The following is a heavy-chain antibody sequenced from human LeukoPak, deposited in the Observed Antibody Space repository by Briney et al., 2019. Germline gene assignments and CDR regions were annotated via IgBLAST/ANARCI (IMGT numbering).Heavy chain of an antibody. CDR3: ARGPRFGELLWHWFDP. CDR2: MYHSGST. J-gene: IGHJ5*02. V-gene: IGHV4-38-2*02. D-gene: IGHD3-10*01. Sequence: SETLSLTCTVSGGSISSYYWGWIRQPPGKGLEWIGSMYHSGSTYYNPPLKSRVTISEDTSKNQFSLKLRSVTAADTAVYYCARGPRFGELLWHWFDPWGQGTLVTVSS. CDR1: GGSISSYY.